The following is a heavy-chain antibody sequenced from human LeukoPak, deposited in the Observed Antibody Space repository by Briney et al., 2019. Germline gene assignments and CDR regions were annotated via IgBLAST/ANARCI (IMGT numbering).Heavy chain of an antibody. Sequence: SETLSLTCTVSGGSISSSSYYWGWIRQPPGKGLEWIASIYDSGSTNYNPSLKSRVTISVDTSKNQFSLKLSSVTAADTAVYYCARHAERPPYDILTGYYLPYFDYWGQGTLVTVSS. CDR2: IYDSGST. V-gene: IGHV4-39*07. J-gene: IGHJ4*02. D-gene: IGHD3-9*01. CDR3: ARHAERPPYDILTGYYLPYFDY. CDR1: GGSISSSSYY.